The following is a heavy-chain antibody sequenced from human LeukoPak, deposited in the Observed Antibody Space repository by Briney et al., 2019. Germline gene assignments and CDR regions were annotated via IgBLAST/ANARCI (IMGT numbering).Heavy chain of an antibody. CDR2: ISGGGSIT. J-gene: IGHJ4*02. Sequence: GGSLRLSCAASGFTFSSYAMSWVRQAPGKGLEWVSGISGGGSITYYADSVTGRFTISRDNSKNTLYLQMNSLRAEDTAVYYCAKDLYGEYDNDYWGQGTLVTVS. CDR1: GFTFSSYA. CDR3: AKDLYGEYDNDY. D-gene: IGHD4-17*01. V-gene: IGHV3-23*01.